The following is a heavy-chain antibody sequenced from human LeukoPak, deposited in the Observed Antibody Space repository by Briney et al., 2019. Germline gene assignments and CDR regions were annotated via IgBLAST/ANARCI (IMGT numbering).Heavy chain of an antibody. V-gene: IGHV1-8*01. Sequence: ASVKVSCKASGYTFTSYDINWVRQAIGQGLEWMGWMNPNSGNTGYAQKFQGRVTMTRNTSISTAYMELSSLRSEDTAVYYCARDYGVYYDILTGHSGAFDIWGQGTMVTVSS. D-gene: IGHD3-9*01. CDR2: MNPNSGNT. CDR3: ARDYGVYYDILTGHSGAFDI. J-gene: IGHJ3*02. CDR1: GYTFTSYD.